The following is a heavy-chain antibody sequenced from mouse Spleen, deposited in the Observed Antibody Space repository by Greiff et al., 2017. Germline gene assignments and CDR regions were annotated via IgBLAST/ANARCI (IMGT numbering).Heavy chain of an antibody. CDR3: ARERGYALGRFYAMDY. D-gene: IGHD3-2*02. J-gene: IGHJ4*01. V-gene: IGHV2-9*02. Sequence: VKLVESGPGLVAPSQSLSITCTVSGFSLTSYGVHWVRQPPGKGLEWLGVIWAGGSTNYNSALMSRLSISKDNSKSQVFLKMNSLQTDDTAMYYCARERGYALGRFYAMDYWGQGTSVTVSS. CDR2: IWAGGST. CDR1: GFSLTSYG.